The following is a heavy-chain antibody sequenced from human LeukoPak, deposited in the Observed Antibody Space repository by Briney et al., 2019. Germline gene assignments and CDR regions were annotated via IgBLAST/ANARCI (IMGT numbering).Heavy chain of an antibody. CDR2: ISYDGSNK. CDR3: ARDILAGLDY. J-gene: IGHJ4*02. CDR1: GFTFSSYA. V-gene: IGHV3-30-3*01. Sequence: GGSLRLSCAASGFTFSSYAMHWVRQAPGKGLEWVAVISYDGSNKYYADSVKGRFTISRDNSKNTLYLQMNSLRAEDTAVYYCARDILAGLDYWGQGTLVTVSS. D-gene: IGHD3-9*01.